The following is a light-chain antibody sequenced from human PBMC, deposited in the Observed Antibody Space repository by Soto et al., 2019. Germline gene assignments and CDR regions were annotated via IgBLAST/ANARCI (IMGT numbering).Light chain of an antibody. CDR3: EQYGSSPLT. CDR1: QSVSSSY. V-gene: IGKV3-20*01. CDR2: GAS. Sequence: EIVLTQSPGTLSLSPGERATLSCRASQSVSSSYLAWYQQKPGQAPRLLIYGASSRATGIPDRFSGSGSGTDFNLSMCRLEPEDISVYYCEQYGSSPLTFGGGTK. J-gene: IGKJ4*01.